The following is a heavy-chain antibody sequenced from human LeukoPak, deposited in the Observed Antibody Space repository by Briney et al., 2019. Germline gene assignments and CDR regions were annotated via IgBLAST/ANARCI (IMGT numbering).Heavy chain of an antibody. D-gene: IGHD6-19*01. Sequence: PGGSLRLSCAASGFTFSSYGMHWVRQAPGKGLEWVAFIRYDGSNKYYADSVKGRFTISRDNAKNSLYLQMNSLTVEDTAIYYCARDREGVAVAGQWVGYHNAFDIWGQGTMVTVSS. CDR2: IRYDGSNK. V-gene: IGHV3-30*02. J-gene: IGHJ3*02. CDR3: ARDREGVAVAGQWVGYHNAFDI. CDR1: GFTFSSYG.